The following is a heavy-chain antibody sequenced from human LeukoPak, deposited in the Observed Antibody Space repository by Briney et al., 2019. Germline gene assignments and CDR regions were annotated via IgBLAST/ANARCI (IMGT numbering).Heavy chain of an antibody. CDR2: ISYDGSNK. CDR1: GFTFSSYA. V-gene: IGHV3-30-3*01. J-gene: IGHJ4*02. Sequence: GGSLRLSCAASGFTFSSYAMHWVRQAPGKGLEWVAVISYDGSNKYYADSVKGRFTISRDNSKNTLYLQMNSLRAEDTAVYYCARDWYYYDSSGYLTDYWGQGTLVTVSS. CDR3: ARDWYYYDSSGYLTDY. D-gene: IGHD3-22*01.